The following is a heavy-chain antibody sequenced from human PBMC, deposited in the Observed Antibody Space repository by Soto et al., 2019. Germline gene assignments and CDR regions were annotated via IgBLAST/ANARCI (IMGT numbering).Heavy chain of an antibody. V-gene: IGHV3-74*01. CDR2: IDSDGSDT. J-gene: IGHJ4*02. CDR1: GFMFSSYW. CDR3: AKHGGSGYYYTDFHY. D-gene: IGHD3-22*01. Sequence: PGGSLRLSCAASGFMFSSYWMHWVRQAPGKGPVWVSHIDSDGSDTTYADSVEGRFTISRDNSKNTLYLQMNSLRAEDTATYYCAKHGGSGYYYTDFHYWGQGTQVTVSS.